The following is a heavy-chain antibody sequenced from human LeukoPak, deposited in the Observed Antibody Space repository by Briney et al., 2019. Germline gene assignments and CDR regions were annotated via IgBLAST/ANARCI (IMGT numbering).Heavy chain of an antibody. V-gene: IGHV4-39*01. D-gene: IGHD6-19*01. CDR2: IYYSGST. CDR3: ARREAVAGTYYYYMDV. J-gene: IGHJ6*03. Sequence: SETLPLTCTVSGGSISSSSYYWGWIRQPPGKGLEWIGSIYYSGSTYYNPSLKSRVTISVDTSKNQFSLKLSSVTAADTAVYYCARREAVAGTYYYYMDVWGKGTTVTVSS. CDR1: GGSISSSSYY.